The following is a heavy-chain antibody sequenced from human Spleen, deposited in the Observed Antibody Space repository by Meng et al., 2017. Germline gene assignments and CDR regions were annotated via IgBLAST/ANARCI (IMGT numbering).Heavy chain of an antibody. J-gene: IGHJ4*02. D-gene: IGHD5-18*01. CDR2: ISGSGGST. V-gene: IGHV3-23*01. Sequence: GESLKISCAASGFTFSSYAMSWVRQAPGKGLEWVSAISGSGGSTYYADSVKGRFTISRDNSKNTLYLQMDSLRTEDTALYYCAKDKADFRASVDTSMVTFDYWGQGTLVTVSS. CDR3: AKDKADFRASVDTSMVTFDY. CDR1: GFTFSSYA.